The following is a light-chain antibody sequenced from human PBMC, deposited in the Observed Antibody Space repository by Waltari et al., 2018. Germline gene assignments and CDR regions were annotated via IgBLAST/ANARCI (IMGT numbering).Light chain of an antibody. J-gene: IGKJ1*01. CDR1: QSVSIN. CDR2: GAS. Sequence: EIVMTQSPATLSVSPGERATLSCRASQSVSINLAWYQQKPGQAPRLLIYGASNRATGIPARFSGSGSETEFTLTISSLQSEDFAVYYCQQYTNWPPRTFGQGTKEEVK. CDR3: QQYTNWPPRT. V-gene: IGKV3-15*01.